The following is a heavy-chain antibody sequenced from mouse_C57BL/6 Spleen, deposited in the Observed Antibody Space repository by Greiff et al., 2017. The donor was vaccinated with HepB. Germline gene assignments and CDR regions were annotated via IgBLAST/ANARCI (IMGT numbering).Heavy chain of an antibody. V-gene: IGHV1-53*01. CDR3: ARSIPSSYYYAMDY. CDR2: INPSNGGT. Sequence: QVHVKQPGTELVKPGASVKLSCKASGYTFTSYWMHWVKQRPGQGLEWIGNINPSNGGTNYNEKFKSKATLTVDKSSSTAYMQLSSLTSEDSAVYYCARSIPSSYYYAMDYWGQGTSVTVSS. CDR1: GYTFTSYW. D-gene: IGHD1-1*01. J-gene: IGHJ4*01.